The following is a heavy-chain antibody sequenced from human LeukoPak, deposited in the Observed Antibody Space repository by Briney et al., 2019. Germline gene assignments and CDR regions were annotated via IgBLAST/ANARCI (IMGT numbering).Heavy chain of an antibody. D-gene: IGHD3-10*01. Sequence: GASVKVSCKASGYTFTSYDINWVRQATGQGLEWMGWMNPNSGNTGYAQKFQGRVTITRNTSISTAYMELSSLRSEDTAVYYCARAPRITMVQGVIYWFDPWGQGTLVTVSS. V-gene: IGHV1-8*03. CDR2: MNPNSGNT. CDR1: GYTFTSYD. CDR3: ARAPRITMVQGVIYWFDP. J-gene: IGHJ5*02.